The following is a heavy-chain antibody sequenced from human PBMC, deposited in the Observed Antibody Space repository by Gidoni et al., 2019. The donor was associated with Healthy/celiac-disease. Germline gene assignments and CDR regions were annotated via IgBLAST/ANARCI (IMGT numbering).Heavy chain of an antibody. CDR3: ARESTGYCSGGSCYSWWFDP. CDR2: IIPILGIA. D-gene: IGHD2-15*01. V-gene: IGHV1-69*08. Sequence: QVQLVQSGAEVKKPWSSVKVSCKASGGTFSSLTISWVRQAPGQGLEWMGRIIPILGIANYAQKFQGRVTITADKSTSTAYMELSSLRSEDTAVYYCARESTGYCSGGSCYSWWFDPWGQGTLVTVSS. J-gene: IGHJ5*02. CDR1: GGTFSSLT.